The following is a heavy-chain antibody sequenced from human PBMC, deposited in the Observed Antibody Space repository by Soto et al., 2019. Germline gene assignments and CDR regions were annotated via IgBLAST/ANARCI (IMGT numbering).Heavy chain of an antibody. V-gene: IGHV5-51*01. CDR1: EYRFTTYW. Sequence: ESQTNSYKVSEYRFTTYWICWVRQLPGQGLEWMGVMFPGDSDTRYSPSFQGQVTMSADPSTNTAYLEWSSLKAADSAMYYCARVPDSSLGTMDVWGQGTTVTVSS. J-gene: IGHJ6*02. CDR2: MFPGDSDT. CDR3: ARVPDSSLGTMDV. D-gene: IGHD6-19*01.